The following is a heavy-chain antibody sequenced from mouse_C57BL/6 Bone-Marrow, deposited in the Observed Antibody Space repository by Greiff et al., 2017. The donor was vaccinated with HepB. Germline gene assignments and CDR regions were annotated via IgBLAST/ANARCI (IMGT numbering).Heavy chain of an antibody. D-gene: IGHD2-12*01. V-gene: IGHV1-69*01. CDR2: IDPSDSYT. CDR3: ARRARYFWYFDV. CDR1: GYTFTSYW. Sequence: VQLQQPGAELVMPGASVKLSCKASGYTFTSYWMHWVKQRPGQGLEWIGEIDPSDSYTNYNQKFKGKSTLTVDKSSSSAYMQLSSLTSEDSAVYYCARRARYFWYFDVWGTGTTVTVSS. J-gene: IGHJ1*03.